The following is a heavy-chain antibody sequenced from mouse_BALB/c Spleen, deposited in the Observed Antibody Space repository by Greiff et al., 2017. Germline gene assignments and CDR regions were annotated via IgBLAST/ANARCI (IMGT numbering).Heavy chain of an antibody. CDR1: GYTFTSYN. CDR3: ARSSSATSWFAY. J-gene: IGHJ3*01. D-gene: IGHD1-2*01. Sequence: LQQPGAELVKPGASVKMSCKASGYTFTSYNMHWVKQTPGQGLEWIGAIYPGNGDTSYNQKFKGKATLTADKSSSTAYMQLSSLTSEDSAVYYCARSSSATSWFAYWGQGTLVTVSA. CDR2: IYPGNGDT. V-gene: IGHV1-12*01.